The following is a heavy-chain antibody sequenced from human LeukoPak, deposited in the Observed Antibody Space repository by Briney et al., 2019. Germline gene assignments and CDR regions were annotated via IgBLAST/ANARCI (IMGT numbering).Heavy chain of an antibody. CDR2: INPSGGSI. V-gene: IGHV1-46*01. CDR3: ARGPPGRVYDSTKRGLFDP. D-gene: IGHD3-22*01. CDR1: GYSFTSYY. J-gene: IGHJ5*02. Sequence: ASVKVSCKASGYSFTSYYIHWVRQAPGQGLEWMGIINPSGGSINYAQKFQGRVTMTRDTSTSTVYMELSSLRPEDTAVFYCARGPPGRVYDSTKRGLFDPWGQGTLVTVSP.